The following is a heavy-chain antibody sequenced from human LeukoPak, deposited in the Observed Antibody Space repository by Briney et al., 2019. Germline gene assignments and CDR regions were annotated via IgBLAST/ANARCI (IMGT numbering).Heavy chain of an antibody. J-gene: IGHJ3*02. CDR3: ARRGGGDILTEGAFDI. Sequence: GASVKVSCKASGGTFSSYAISWVRQAPGQGLEWMGGIIPIFGTANYAQKFQGRVTITADESTSTAYMELSSRRSEDTAVYYCARRGGGDILTEGAFDIWGQGTMVTVSS. CDR1: GGTFSSYA. V-gene: IGHV1-69*13. CDR2: IIPIFGTA. D-gene: IGHD3-9*01.